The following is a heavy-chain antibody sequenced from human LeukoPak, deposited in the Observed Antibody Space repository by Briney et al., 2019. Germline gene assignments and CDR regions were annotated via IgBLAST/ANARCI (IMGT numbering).Heavy chain of an antibody. J-gene: IGHJ4*02. CDR2: VYYSGTT. CDR1: GGSISSAIHF. CDR3: ARGVRDTIGYYHSDF. V-gene: IGHV4-31*03. D-gene: IGHD3-22*01. Sequence: SQTLSLTGTVSGGSISSAIHFWNWIRQLPGKGLEWIGYVYYSGTTAYNVSFKSRVGISVDTSKNQFSLRLSSVTAADTAVYYCARGVRDTIGYYHSDFWSQGTLVTVSS.